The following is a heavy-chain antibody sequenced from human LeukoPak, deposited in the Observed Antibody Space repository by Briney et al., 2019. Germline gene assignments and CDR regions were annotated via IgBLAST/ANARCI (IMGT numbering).Heavy chain of an antibody. J-gene: IGHJ4*02. Sequence: SETLSLTCTVSGGSISSYYWSWIRQPPGNGLEWIGYIYYSGSTNYNPSLKSRVTISVDTSKNQFSLKLSSVTAADTAVYYCARVRDCSSSICHYYFDYWGQGTLVTVSS. V-gene: IGHV4-59*01. CDR3: ARVRDCSSSICHYYFDY. D-gene: IGHD2-2*01. CDR1: GGSISSYY. CDR2: IYYSGST.